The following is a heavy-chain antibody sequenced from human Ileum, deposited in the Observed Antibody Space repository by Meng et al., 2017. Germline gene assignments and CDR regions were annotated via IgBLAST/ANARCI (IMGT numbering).Heavy chain of an antibody. CDR3: ARHDYGDPTAAFDY. CDR2: IHHSGTT. J-gene: IGHJ4*02. Sequence: QVPVQDPGPVLVNPSWTLSLTVAVSGASISTSNLCNCVRQPPGKGLAWSGEIHHSGTTNFNPSLKSRVTISLDKSKNQFSLELRSVTAADTAVYYCARHDYGDPTAAFDYWGQGTPVTVSS. V-gene: IGHV4-4*02. CDR1: GASISTSNL. D-gene: IGHD4-17*01.